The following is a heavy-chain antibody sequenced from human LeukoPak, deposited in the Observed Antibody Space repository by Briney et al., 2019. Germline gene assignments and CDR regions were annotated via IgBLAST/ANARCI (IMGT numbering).Heavy chain of an antibody. CDR3: ARAGLYCSGGSCYHFDY. J-gene: IGHJ4*02. Sequence: PGGSLRLSCAASGFTVSSNYMSWVRQAPGQGLEWVSVIYSGGSAYYADSVKGRFTISRDNSKNTLYLQMNSLRAEDTAVYYCARAGLYCSGGSCYHFDYWGQGTLVTVSS. D-gene: IGHD2-15*01. V-gene: IGHV3-53*01. CDR1: GFTVSSNY. CDR2: IYSGGSA.